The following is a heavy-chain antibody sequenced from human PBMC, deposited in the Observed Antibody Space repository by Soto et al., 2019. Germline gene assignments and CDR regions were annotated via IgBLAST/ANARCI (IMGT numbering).Heavy chain of an antibody. CDR3: ARSPDSSGYYPRWYYYGMDV. V-gene: IGHV4-4*02. J-gene: IGHJ6*02. CDR2: IYHSGST. Sequence: PSETLSLTCAVSGGSISSSNWWNWVRQPPGKGLEWIGEIYHSGSTNYNPSLKSRVTISVDKSKNQFSLKLSSVTAADTAVYYCARSPDSSGYYPRWYYYGMDVWGQGTTVTVSS. CDR1: GGSISSSNW. D-gene: IGHD3-22*01.